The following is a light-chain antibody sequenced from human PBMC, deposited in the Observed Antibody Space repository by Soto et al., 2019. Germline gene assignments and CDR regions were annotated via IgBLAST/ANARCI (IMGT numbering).Light chain of an antibody. V-gene: IGKV1-39*01. J-gene: IGKJ1*01. CDR2: SAS. CDR3: QQSHNTPLT. CDR1: QRVGSY. Sequence: DIQMTQSPSSLSASVGDRVTITCRASQRVGSYLNWYQQQPGKAPTLLIYSASELQSGVSSRFSGSGSGTDFTLTIRNLQPEDFAVYYCQQSHNTPLTFGQGTKVEI.